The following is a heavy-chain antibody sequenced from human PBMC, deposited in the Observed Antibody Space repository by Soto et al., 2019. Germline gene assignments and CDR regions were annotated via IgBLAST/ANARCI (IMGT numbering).Heavy chain of an antibody. CDR1: GFSLSATRVG. Sequence: GSGPTLVNPTQTLTLTCTFSGFSLSATRVGVGWIRQPPGKALECLALIYWDDDKRYSPSLKSSLTITKDTSKNRVVLTMTNIDPVDTATYYCAHRSFYYDSSGYSFYYFDFWGQGTLVPVSS. D-gene: IGHD3-22*01. CDR2: IYWDDDK. V-gene: IGHV2-5*02. J-gene: IGHJ4*02. CDR3: AHRSFYYDSSGYSFYYFDF.